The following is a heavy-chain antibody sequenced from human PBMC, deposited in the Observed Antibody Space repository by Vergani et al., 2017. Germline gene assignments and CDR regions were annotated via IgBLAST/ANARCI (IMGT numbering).Heavy chain of an antibody. V-gene: IGHV3-13*05. D-gene: IGHD3-22*01. CDR1: GFTFSSFD. CDR3: ARSGNGYYYFDY. Sequence: EVQLLESGGGLVQPGGSLRLSCTASGFTFSSFDMHWVRQVPGKGLEWVSAISAAGDPYYPGSVQGRFTISRENAKNSLYLQMNTLRAGDTAVYYCARSGNGYYYFDYWGQGTLVTVSS. J-gene: IGHJ4*02. CDR2: ISAAGDP.